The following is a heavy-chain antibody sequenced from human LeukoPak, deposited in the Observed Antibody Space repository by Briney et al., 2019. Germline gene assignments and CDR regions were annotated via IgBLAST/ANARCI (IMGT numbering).Heavy chain of an antibody. Sequence: GASVKVSCKASGYTFTGYYMHWVRQAPGQGLEWMGWINPNSGGTNYAQKFQGRVTMTRDTSISTAYMELSRLRSDDTAAYYCARGLSGSYPLWDYWGQGTLVTVSS. D-gene: IGHD1-26*01. CDR2: INPNSGGT. CDR1: GYTFTGYY. CDR3: ARGLSGSYPLWDY. V-gene: IGHV1-2*02. J-gene: IGHJ4*02.